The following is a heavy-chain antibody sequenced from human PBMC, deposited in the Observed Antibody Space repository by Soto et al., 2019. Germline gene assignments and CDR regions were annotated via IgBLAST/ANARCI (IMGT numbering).Heavy chain of an antibody. D-gene: IGHD1-26*01. CDR1: GGTLSSYS. J-gene: IGHJ4*02. CDR2: IIPILGAA. Sequence: VQLVQSGAGVKKPGSPVKVSCKAPGGTLSSYSINWGRQAPGQGLGWRGEIIPILGAANYARKFTGRVTVTAGESTSTAYMERSSLRSEDSAVYYCARDGGRHSGGIDYWGQGTVVTVSS. V-gene: IGHV1-69*01. CDR3: ARDGGRHSGGIDY.